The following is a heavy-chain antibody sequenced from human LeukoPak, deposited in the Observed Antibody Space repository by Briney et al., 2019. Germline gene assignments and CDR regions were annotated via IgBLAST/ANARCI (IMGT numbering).Heavy chain of an antibody. Sequence: PSETLSLTCTVSGDSISSSSYYWVWIRQPTGKGLEWIGTIYYSGSTYYNPSLKSRVTISADTSKNQFSLKLSSVTAADTAVYYCARLTSGHFDYWGQGTLVTVSS. CDR1: GDSISSSSYY. CDR3: ARLTSGHFDY. CDR2: IYYSGST. V-gene: IGHV4-39*01. D-gene: IGHD3-10*01. J-gene: IGHJ4*02.